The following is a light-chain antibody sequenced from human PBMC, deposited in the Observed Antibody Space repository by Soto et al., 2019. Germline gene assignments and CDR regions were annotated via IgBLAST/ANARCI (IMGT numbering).Light chain of an antibody. CDR2: AAS. J-gene: IGKJ1*01. V-gene: IGKV1-8*01. Sequence: AIRMTQSPSSFSASTGDRVTITCRASQGISSYLAWYQQKPGKAPKLLIYAASTLQSGVPSRFSGSGSGTDFTLTISCLQSEDFATYYCQHYYSYPRTFCQGTQVEIK. CDR1: QGISSY. CDR3: QHYYSYPRT.